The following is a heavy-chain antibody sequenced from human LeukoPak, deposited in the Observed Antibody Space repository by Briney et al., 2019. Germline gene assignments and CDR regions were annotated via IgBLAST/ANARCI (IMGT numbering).Heavy chain of an antibody. CDR2: TYYRSKWKN. CDR3: AREGSEGYLFDY. D-gene: IGHD1-1*01. J-gene: IGHJ4*02. Sequence: SQTLSLTCGIYGDSVSSSSAAWSWIRQSPSRGLEWLGRTYYRSKWKNDYAASVKSRITINPDTSKNQFSLQLNSMTPEDTAVYYCAREGSEGYLFDYWGQGTLVTVSS. V-gene: IGHV6-1*01. CDR1: GDSVSSSSAA.